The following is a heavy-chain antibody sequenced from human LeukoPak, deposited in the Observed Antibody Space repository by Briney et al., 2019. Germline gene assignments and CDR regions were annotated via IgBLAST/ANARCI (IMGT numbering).Heavy chain of an antibody. CDR3: AIDLLERSYDY. CDR1: GFTFSSYA. CDR2: ISGSGGST. Sequence: QTGGSLRLSWAASGFTFSSYAMSWVRQAPGKGLEWVSAISGSGGSTYYADSVKGRFTISRDNSKNTLYLQMNSLRAEDTAVYYCAIDLLERSYDYWGQGTLVTVSS. V-gene: IGHV3-23*01. J-gene: IGHJ4*02. D-gene: IGHD3-3*01.